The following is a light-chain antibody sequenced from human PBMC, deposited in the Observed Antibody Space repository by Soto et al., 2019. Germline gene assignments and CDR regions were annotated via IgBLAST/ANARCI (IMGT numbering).Light chain of an antibody. J-gene: IGLJ1*01. V-gene: IGLV2-14*01. CDR2: DVN. CDR1: SSDVGGYNY. Sequence: QSVLTQPASVSGYPGQSIAISCTGTSSDVGGYNYVSWYQQHPGKAPKLMVYDVNDRPSGVSDRFSGSKSGNTASLTISGLQAEDEADYYCSSYTSSSTYVFGTGTKVTVL. CDR3: SSYTSSSTYV.